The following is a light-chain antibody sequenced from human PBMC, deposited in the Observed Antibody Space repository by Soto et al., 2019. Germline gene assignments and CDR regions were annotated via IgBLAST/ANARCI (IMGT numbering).Light chain of an antibody. CDR1: QSVSSSY. J-gene: IGKJ2*01. CDR2: GAS. Sequence: EIVLTQSPGTLSLSPGERATLSCRASQSVSSSYLAWYQQKPGQAPRLLIFGASSRATGIPDRFSGSGSGTDFTLTISRLEPEDFAVYYCHQYATSPPFTFGQGTKLEIK. V-gene: IGKV3-20*01. CDR3: HQYATSPPFT.